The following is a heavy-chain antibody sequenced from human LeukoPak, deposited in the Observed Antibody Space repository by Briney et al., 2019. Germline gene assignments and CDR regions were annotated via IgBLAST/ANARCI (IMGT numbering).Heavy chain of an antibody. Sequence: GGSLRLSCAASGFTFSSYSMNWVRQAPGKGLEWVSGISPSGGITYYTDPVKGRFTISIDNSKNTVSLQMNSLRGDHTAVYYCAKDDAWGRYKDWGQGTLVTVSS. CDR2: ISPSGGIT. J-gene: IGHJ1*01. CDR1: GFTFSSYS. D-gene: IGHD3-16*01. CDR3: AKDDAWGRYKD. V-gene: IGHV3-23*01.